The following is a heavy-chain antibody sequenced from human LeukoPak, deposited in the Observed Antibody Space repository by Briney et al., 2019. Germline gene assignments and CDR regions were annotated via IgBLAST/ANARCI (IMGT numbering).Heavy chain of an antibody. V-gene: IGHV4-59*08. Sequence: SETLSLTCTVSGGSISSYYWSWIRQPPGKGLEWIGYIYYSGSTNYNPSLKSRVTISVDTSKNQFSLKLSSVTAADTAVYYCATDRGAYCSGGSCYGYWGQGTLVSVSS. D-gene: IGHD2-15*01. CDR3: ATDRGAYCSGGSCYGY. J-gene: IGHJ4*02. CDR1: GGSISSYY. CDR2: IYYSGST.